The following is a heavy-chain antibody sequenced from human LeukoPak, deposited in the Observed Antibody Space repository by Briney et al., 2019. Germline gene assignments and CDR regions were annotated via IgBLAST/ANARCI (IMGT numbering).Heavy chain of an antibody. CDR1: GGSISSSSYY. CDR3: ARDRSDGDYDY. Sequence: PSETLSLTCTVSGGSISSSSYYWGWIRQPPGKGLEWIGSIYYSGSTNYNPSLKSRVTISVDTSKNQFSLKLSSVTAADTAVYYCARDRSDGDYDYWGQGTLVTVSS. V-gene: IGHV4-39*07. CDR2: IYYSGST. J-gene: IGHJ4*02. D-gene: IGHD4-17*01.